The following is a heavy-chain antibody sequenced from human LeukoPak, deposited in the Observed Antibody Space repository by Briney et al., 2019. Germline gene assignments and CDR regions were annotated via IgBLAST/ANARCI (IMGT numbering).Heavy chain of an antibody. CDR3: AKGRYHLATVTLLDY. D-gene: IGHD4-17*01. CDR2: ISGSGGST. V-gene: IGHV3-23*01. CDR1: RFTFSSYA. J-gene: IGHJ4*02. Sequence: PGGSLRLSCAASRFTFSSYALSWVRQAPGKGLEWISGISGSGGSTNYADSVKGRFSISRDNSKNTLYLQMNSVRAEDTAIYYCAKGRYHLATVTLLDYWGQGTLVTVSS.